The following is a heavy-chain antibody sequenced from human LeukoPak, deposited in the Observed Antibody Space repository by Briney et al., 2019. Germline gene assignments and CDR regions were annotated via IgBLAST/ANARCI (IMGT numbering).Heavy chain of an antibody. Sequence: GGALRLSCKASGFTFSNYAMNWGRQGPGKGLEWGSSITSVSSYKYYADPVKGRFTVSGNNPKRSLYLQIESLRDDDTAVYHCALSSIHKDYYFGMDVWGQGTTVTVSS. CDR3: ALSSIHKDYYFGMDV. J-gene: IGHJ6*02. D-gene: IGHD2-2*01. CDR2: ITSVSSYK. CDR1: GFTFSNYA. V-gene: IGHV3-21*04.